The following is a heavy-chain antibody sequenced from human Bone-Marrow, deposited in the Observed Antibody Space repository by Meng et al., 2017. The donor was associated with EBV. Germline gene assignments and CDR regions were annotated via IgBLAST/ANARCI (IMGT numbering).Heavy chain of an antibody. J-gene: IGHJ4*02. CDR2: VYQSGSI. Sequence: LQESGSGLMKPSGTPSLCCAFSGGSISSSNWWCWCRQPPGKGLEWIGEVYQSGSINYNPSLKRRVTISVDKSKIQFSLKLSSVNAADTAVYYCLLQVQDDDYWGQGTLVTVSS. V-gene: IGHV4-4*02. CDR1: GGSISSSNW. D-gene: IGHD1-1*01. CDR3: LLQVQDDDY.